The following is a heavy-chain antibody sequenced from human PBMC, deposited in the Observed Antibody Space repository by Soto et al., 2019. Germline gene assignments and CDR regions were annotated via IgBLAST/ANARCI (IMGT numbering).Heavy chain of an antibody. CDR1: GFTFSSYD. CDR2: IGTAGDT. V-gene: IGHV3-13*01. J-gene: IGHJ4*02. Sequence: EVQLVESGGGLVQPGGSLRLSCAASGFTFSSYDMHWVRQATGKGLEWVSAIGTAGDTYYPGSVKGRFTISRENAKNSLYLQMNSLRAGDTAVYYCARSPRVEATCFDYWGQGTLVTVSS. D-gene: IGHD5-12*01. CDR3: ARSPRVEATCFDY.